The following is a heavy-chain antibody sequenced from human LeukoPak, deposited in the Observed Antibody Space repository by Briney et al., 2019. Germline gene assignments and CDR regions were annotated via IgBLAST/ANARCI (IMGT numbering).Heavy chain of an antibody. Sequence: GGSLRLSCAASGFTVSSNYMSWVRQAPGKGLDWVSSITESGGSTYYGDSVKGRFTISRDNSKSTVYLQMNSLRADDTAVYYCAKGQASGWTAYFQHWGQGTLVTVST. D-gene: IGHD6-19*01. CDR3: AKGQASGWTAYFQH. J-gene: IGHJ1*01. V-gene: IGHV3-23*01. CDR2: ITESGGST. CDR1: GFTVSSNY.